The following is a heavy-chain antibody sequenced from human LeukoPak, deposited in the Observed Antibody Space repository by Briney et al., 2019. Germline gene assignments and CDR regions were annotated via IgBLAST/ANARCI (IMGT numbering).Heavy chain of an antibody. CDR2: IWGFGGRT. J-gene: IGHJ4*02. D-gene: IGHD3-22*01. CDR1: GFTFSSYA. CDR3: AREGDSSGYYADYFDY. V-gene: IGHV3-23*01. Sequence: GGSLRLSCATSGFTFSSYAMNWVRQAPGKGLQWVSTIWGFGGRTDYADSVKGRFTISRDNSKNTLYLQMNSLRAEDTAVYYCAREGDSSGYYADYFDYWGQGTLVTVSS.